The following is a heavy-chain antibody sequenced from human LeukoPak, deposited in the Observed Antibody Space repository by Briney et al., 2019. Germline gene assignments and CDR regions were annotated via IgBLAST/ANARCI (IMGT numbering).Heavy chain of an antibody. CDR2: ISSSGSTI. D-gene: IGHD1-26*01. J-gene: IGHJ6*03. Sequence: GGSLRLSCAASGFTFSDYYMSWIRQAPGKGLEWVSYISSSGSTIYYADSVKGRFTISRDNAKNSLYLQMNSLRAEDTAVYYCARRRGSSGSYYKGDYYYMDVWGKGTTVTVSS. CDR3: ARRRGSSGSYYKGDYYYMDV. CDR1: GFTFSDYY. V-gene: IGHV3-11*04.